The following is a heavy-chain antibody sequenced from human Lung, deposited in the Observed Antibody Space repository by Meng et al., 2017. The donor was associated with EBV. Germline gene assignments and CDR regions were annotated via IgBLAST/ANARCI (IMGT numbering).Heavy chain of an antibody. CDR2: INSEGSST. J-gene: IGHJ5*02. CDR3: ARGAALYGDYRGRFDP. Sequence: AQLEVCVVVSVPPGELLRLSWAASGLTFSSYWMRCDRQAPGKGLVWGSRINSEGSSTSYADSVKGRFTICRDNAKNTLFLQMNSLRAEDTAVYYCARGAALYGDYRGRFDPWGQGTLVTVSS. V-gene: IGHV3-74*01. CDR1: GLTFSSYW. D-gene: IGHD4-17*01.